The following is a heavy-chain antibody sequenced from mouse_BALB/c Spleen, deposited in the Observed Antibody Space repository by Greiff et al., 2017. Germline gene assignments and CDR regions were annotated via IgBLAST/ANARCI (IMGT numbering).Heavy chain of an antibody. J-gene: IGHJ3*01. D-gene: IGHD2-4*01. CDR3: ARGGLRSSWFAY. CDR1: GYSITSGYY. V-gene: IGHV3-6*02. Sequence: VQLKESGPGLVKPSQSLSLTCSVTGYSITSGYYWNWIRQFPGNKLEWMGYISYDGSNNYNPSLKNRISITRDTSKNQFFLKLNSVTTEDTATYYCARGGLRSSWFAYWGQGTLVTVSA. CDR2: ISYDGSN.